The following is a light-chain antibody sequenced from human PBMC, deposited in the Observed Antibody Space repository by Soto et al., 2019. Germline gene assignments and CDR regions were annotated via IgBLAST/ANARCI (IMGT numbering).Light chain of an antibody. CDR2: GAS. Sequence: EIVLTQSPATLSLSPGERATLSCRASQSVSSNLAWYQQKPGQAPRLLLYGASTRATGIPARFSGSASGTEFTLTISILQSEDSAVYYCQQYNDWPLTFGGGTKVEIK. V-gene: IGKV3-15*01. CDR1: QSVSSN. J-gene: IGKJ4*01. CDR3: QQYNDWPLT.